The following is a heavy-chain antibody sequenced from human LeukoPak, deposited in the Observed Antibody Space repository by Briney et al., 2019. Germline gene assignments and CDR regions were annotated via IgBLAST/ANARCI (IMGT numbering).Heavy chain of an antibody. CDR1: GFTFGDYA. CDR3: AKGPNYYDSSGYYYVGNYYYMDV. D-gene: IGHD3-22*01. Sequence: PGGSLRLSCTASGFTFGDYAMSWVRQAPGKGLEWVAFIRYDGSNKYYADSVKGRFTISRDNSKNTLYLQMNSLRAEDTAVYYCAKGPNYYDSSGYYYVGNYYYMDVWGKGTTVTVSS. V-gene: IGHV3-30*02. CDR2: IRYDGSNK. J-gene: IGHJ6*03.